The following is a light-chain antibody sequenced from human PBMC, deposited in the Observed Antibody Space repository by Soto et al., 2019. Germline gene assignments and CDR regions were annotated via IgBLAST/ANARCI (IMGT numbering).Light chain of an antibody. CDR2: GAS. CDR3: QQYGSSPST. CDR1: QSVSSSY. J-gene: IGKJ4*01. V-gene: IGKV3-20*01. Sequence: EIVLTQSPGTLSLSPGERATLSCRASQSVSSSYLAWYQQKPGQARRLLIYGASSRATGIPDRFSGRGSGTDVTLTISRLEPEDFAVYFCQQYGSSPSTFGGGPKVEIK.